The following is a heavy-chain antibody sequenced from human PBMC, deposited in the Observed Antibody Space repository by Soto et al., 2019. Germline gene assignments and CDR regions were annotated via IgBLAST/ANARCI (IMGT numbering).Heavy chain of an antibody. J-gene: IGHJ5*02. CDR3: ASGVGYCTNGVCSGDNSFDP. D-gene: IGHD2-8*01. CDR1: GGSISSGGYY. CDR2: IYYSGST. Sequence: PSETLSLTCTVSGGSISSGGYYWSWIRQHPGKGLEWIGYIYYSGSTYYNPSLKSRVTISVDTSKNQFSLKLSSVTAADTAVYYCASGVGYCTNGVCSGDNSFDPWGQGTLFTVSS. V-gene: IGHV4-31*03.